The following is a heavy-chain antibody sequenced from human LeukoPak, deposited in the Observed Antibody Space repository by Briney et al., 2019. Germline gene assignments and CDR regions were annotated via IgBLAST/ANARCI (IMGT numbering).Heavy chain of an antibody. CDR3: ARARGYCSSTSCYNSGSWFDP. CDR2: MKRDGSET. D-gene: IGHD2-2*02. Sequence: GGSLRLSCAASGFTFSSYWMSWVRQAPGKGLQWVANMKRDGSETNYVDSVKGRFTISRDNSKNTLYLQMNSLRAEDTAVYYCARARGYCSSTSCYNSGSWFDPWGQGTLVTVSS. J-gene: IGHJ5*02. CDR1: GFTFSSYW. V-gene: IGHV3-7*01.